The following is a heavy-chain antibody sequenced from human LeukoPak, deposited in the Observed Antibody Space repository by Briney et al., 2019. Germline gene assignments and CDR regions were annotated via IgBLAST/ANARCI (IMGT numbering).Heavy chain of an antibody. Sequence: PGGSLRLTCEVSECPFSGYAMAWVRQAPGQGLEWVSAIDGSGSDTYYTGSVKGRFTISRDNSKNTVYLQMNSLRVEDTAVYYCADYRKPQGLDYWGQGTLVTVSS. CDR3: ADYRKPQGLDY. CDR1: ECPFSGYA. D-gene: IGHD1-14*01. J-gene: IGHJ4*02. CDR2: IDGSGSDT. V-gene: IGHV3-23*01.